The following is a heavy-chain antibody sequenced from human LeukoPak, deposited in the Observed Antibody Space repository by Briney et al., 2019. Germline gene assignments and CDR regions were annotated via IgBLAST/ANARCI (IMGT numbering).Heavy chain of an antibody. CDR1: GGPISSYY. CDR3: ARGFTMVRGVIIRVSGFDP. Sequence: SETLSLTCTVSGGPISSYYWSWIRQPPGKGLEWIGYIYYSGSTNYNPSLKSRVTISVDTSKNQFSLKLSSVTAADTAVYYCARGFTMVRGVIIRVSGFDPWGQGTLVTVSS. CDR2: IYYSGST. J-gene: IGHJ5*02. D-gene: IGHD3-10*01. V-gene: IGHV4-59*01.